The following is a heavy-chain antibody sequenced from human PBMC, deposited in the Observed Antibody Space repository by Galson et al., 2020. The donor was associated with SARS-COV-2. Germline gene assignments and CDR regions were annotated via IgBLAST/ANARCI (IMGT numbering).Heavy chain of an antibody. CDR1: GGSISSSSYY. V-gene: IGHV4-39*01. CDR2: IYYSGST. CDR3: ASKGPPVRGYIVVVTAIRSIDAFDI. Sequence: SETLSLTCTVSGGSISSSSYYWGWIRQPPGKGLEWIGSIYYSGSTYYNPSLKSRVTISVDTSKNQFSLKLSSVTAADTAVYYCASKGPPVRGYIVVVTAIRSIDAFDIWGQGTMVTVSS. J-gene: IGHJ3*02. D-gene: IGHD2-21*02.